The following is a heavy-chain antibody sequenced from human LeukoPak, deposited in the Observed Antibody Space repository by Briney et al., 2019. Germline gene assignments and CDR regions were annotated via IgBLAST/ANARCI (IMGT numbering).Heavy chain of an antibody. J-gene: IGHJ3*02. V-gene: IGHV1-69*01. Sequence: SVKVSCKASGGTFSSYAISRVRQAPGQGLEWMGGIIPIFGTANYAQKFQGRVTITADESTSTAYMELSSLRSEDTAVYYCARQGGTTVFGMAQPGGAFDIWGQGTMVTASS. CDR2: IIPIFGTA. CDR1: GGTFSSYA. CDR3: ARQGGTTVFGMAQPGGAFDI. D-gene: IGHD3-3*01.